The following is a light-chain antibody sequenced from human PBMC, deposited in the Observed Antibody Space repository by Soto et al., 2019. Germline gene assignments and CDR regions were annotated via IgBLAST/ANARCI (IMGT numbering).Light chain of an antibody. CDR3: QQYNSYSPT. V-gene: IGKV1-5*01. J-gene: IGKJ1*01. Sequence: DIQMTQSPSTLSASVGDRVTITCRASQTISTWLAWYQHKPGKAPNLLIYDASTLMSGVPSRFSGSGSGTDFTLTISSLHPDDFATYYCQQYNSYSPTFGQGTRVEIK. CDR2: DAS. CDR1: QTISTW.